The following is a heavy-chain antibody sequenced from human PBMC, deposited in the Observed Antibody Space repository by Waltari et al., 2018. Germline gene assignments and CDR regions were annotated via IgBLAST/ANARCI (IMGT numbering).Heavy chain of an antibody. V-gene: IGHV3-7*03. CDR3: ARGSADFVRFWDS. CDR1: GFPLRMSS. Sequence: EVYLAESGGALVQPGGSLRLPGVASGFPLRMSSVSWVRQAPGKGLEWVANIRFDGTGQYYVDSARGRFTISRDNTRNSLYLQMNGLRDDDTAVYYCARGSADFVRFWDSWGQGTLVTVSS. D-gene: IGHD3-10*01. J-gene: IGHJ4*02. CDR2: IRFDGTGQ.